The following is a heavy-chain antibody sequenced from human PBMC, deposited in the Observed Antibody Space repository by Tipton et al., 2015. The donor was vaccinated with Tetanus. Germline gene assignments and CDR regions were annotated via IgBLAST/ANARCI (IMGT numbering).Heavy chain of an antibody. CDR1: GYIFNNYW. CDR2: IYPGASDT. Sequence: VQLVQSGGEVKKPGESLKISCKGSGYIFNNYWIGWVRQKPGKGLEWMGIIYPGASDTRYRPSFQGQVTISVDRSINTAYLQWSSLKASDTSMFYCARAHCTDGVCNFDFWGQGALVTVAS. D-gene: IGHD2-8*01. J-gene: IGHJ4*02. V-gene: IGHV5-51*01. CDR3: ARAHCTDGVCNFDF.